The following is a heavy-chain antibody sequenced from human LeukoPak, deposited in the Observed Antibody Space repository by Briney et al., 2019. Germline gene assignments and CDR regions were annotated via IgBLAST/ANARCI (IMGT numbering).Heavy chain of an antibody. J-gene: IGHJ4*02. CDR3: ARHVWLQPFDY. V-gene: IGHV4-59*08. D-gene: IGHD3-9*01. Sequence: SETLSLTCAVYDGSFSGYHRSWIRQSPGKGLEWIGYIYYSGSTNYNPSLKSRVTISVDTSKNQFSLKLSSVTAADTAVYYCARHVWLQPFDYWGQGTLVTVSS. CDR1: DGSFSGYH. CDR2: IYYSGST.